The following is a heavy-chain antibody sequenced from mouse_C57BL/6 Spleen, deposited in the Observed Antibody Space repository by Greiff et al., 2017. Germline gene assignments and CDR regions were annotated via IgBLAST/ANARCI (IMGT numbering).Heavy chain of an antibody. Sequence: EVKVVESGGGLVKPGGSLKLSCAASGFTFSSYAMSWVRQTPEKRLEWVATISDGGSYTNYPDNVKGRFTISRDNAKNNLYLQMSHLKSEDTAMYYCAREGGWDVLYAMEDWGQGTSVTVSS. D-gene: IGHD4-1*01. J-gene: IGHJ4*01. V-gene: IGHV5-4*01. CDR3: AREGGWDVLYAMED. CDR2: ISDGGSYT. CDR1: GFTFSSYA.